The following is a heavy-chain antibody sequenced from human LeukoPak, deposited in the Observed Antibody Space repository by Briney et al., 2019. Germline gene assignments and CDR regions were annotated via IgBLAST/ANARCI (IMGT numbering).Heavy chain of an antibody. CDR3: ARLVGEPAMVRGLGL. CDR1: GYRSTTYS. D-gene: IGHD3-10*01. V-gene: IGHV5-51*01. Sequence: GESLKISCKGSGYRSTTYSLGWVRQMPGKGLEWMGIVFPGDYKTQYSPSFQGRVTISADKSITTTYLQWSSLRTSDTAIYYCARLVGEPAMVRGLGLWGQGTLVAVSS. CDR2: VFPGDYKT. J-gene: IGHJ4*02.